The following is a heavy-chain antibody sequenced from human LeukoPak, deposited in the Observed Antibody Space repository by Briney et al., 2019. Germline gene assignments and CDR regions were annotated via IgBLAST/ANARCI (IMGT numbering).Heavy chain of an antibody. CDR1: GGSISSSSYY. CDR2: IYYSGST. Sequence: SETLSLTCTVSGGSISSSSYYWGWIRQPPGKGPEWIGCIYYSGSTYYNPSLKSRVTISVDTSKNQFSLKLSPVTAADTAVYYCARARGFYYYYGMDVWGQGTTVTVSS. D-gene: IGHD3-22*01. J-gene: IGHJ6*02. CDR3: ARARGFYYYYGMDV. V-gene: IGHV4-39*01.